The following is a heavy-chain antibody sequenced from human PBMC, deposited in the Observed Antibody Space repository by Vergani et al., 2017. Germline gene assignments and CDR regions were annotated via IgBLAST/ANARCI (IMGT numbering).Heavy chain of an antibody. V-gene: IGHV1-46*03. CDR3: ARVVPAATWFNP. CDR2: INPSGGST. D-gene: IGHD2-2*01. CDR1: GYTFTSYY. J-gene: IGHJ5*02. Sequence: QVQLVQSGAEVKKPGASVKVSCKASGYTFTSYYMHWVRQAPGQGLEWMGIINPSGGSTSYAQKFQGRVTMTRDTSTSTVYMELSSLRSEVTAVYYCARVVPAATWFNPWSQGTLVTVSS.